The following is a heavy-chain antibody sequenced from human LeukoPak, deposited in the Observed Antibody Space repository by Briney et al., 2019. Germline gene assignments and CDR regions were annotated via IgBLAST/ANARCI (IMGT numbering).Heavy chain of an antibody. CDR1: GGSMRSYY. J-gene: IGHJ6*02. CDR2: IYYSGST. D-gene: IGHD3-10*01. Sequence: SETLSLTCTVSGGSMRSYYWSWIRQPPGKGLEWIGYIYYSGSTYYNPSLKSRVTISVDTSKNQFSLKLSSVTAADTAVYYCARDGSGSYYPPYYYYGMDVWGQGTTVTVSS. V-gene: IGHV4-59*06. CDR3: ARDGSGSYYPPYYYYGMDV.